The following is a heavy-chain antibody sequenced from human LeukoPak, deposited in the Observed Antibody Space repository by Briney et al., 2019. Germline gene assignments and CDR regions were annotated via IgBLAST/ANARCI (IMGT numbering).Heavy chain of an antibody. Sequence: EASVKVSCKASGYTFINYDINWVRQATGQGLEWMGWMNPNSGNTGYAQKFQGRVTMTRDTSISTAYMELSSLRSEDTAVYFCARSNYGGKRWFDPWGQGTLVIVSS. CDR3: ARSNYGGKRWFDP. D-gene: IGHD4-23*01. J-gene: IGHJ5*02. CDR1: GYTFINYD. V-gene: IGHV1-8*01. CDR2: MNPNSGNT.